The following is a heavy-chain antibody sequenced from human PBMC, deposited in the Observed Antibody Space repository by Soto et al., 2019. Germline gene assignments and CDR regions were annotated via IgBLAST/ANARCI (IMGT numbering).Heavy chain of an antibody. CDR3: ARDNDRLQLGGNYYYIMDV. D-gene: IGHD5-12*01. CDR2: IKAINGNT. V-gene: IGHV1-3*01. Sequence: ASVKVSCKASGYTFSSHATHWVRQAPGQRLEWMGGIKAINGNTNYSQKFQDRVTITADESTSTAYMELSSLRSDDTGVYYCARDNDRLQLGGNYYYIMDVWGQGTTVTVSS. J-gene: IGHJ6*02. CDR1: GYTFSSHA.